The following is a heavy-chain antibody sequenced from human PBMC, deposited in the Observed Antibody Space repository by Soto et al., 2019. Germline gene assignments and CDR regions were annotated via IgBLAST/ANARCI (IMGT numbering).Heavy chain of an antibody. CDR1: GFTFFNYA. D-gene: IGHD2-15*01. J-gene: IGHJ4*02. V-gene: IGHV3-23*01. CDR2: ISGSGGVI. Sequence: GGSLRLSCAASGFTFFNYAMTWVRQAPGKGLEWVAIISGSGGVIYYADSVKGRFTISRDNSKNTLYLQLNSLRAEDTAVYYCAKKCCIGANCYCFDSWGQGSLVTVSS. CDR3: AKKCCIGANCYCFDS.